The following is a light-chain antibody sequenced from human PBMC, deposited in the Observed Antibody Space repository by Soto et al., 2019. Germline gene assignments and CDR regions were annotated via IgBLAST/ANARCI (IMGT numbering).Light chain of an antibody. Sequence: QSVLTQPPSASGTPGQRVTISCSGSSSNIGSETVKSYQQLPGTAPKLLIYLNNQRPSGVPDRFSGSKSGTSASLAISGLQSEDEADYYCATWDDSLKRVVFGGGTKLTVL. V-gene: IGLV1-44*01. J-gene: IGLJ2*01. CDR2: LNN. CDR3: ATWDDSLKRVV. CDR1: SSNIGSET.